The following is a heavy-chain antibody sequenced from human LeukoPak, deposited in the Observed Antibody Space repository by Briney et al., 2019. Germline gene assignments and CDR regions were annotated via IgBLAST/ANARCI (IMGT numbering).Heavy chain of an antibody. CDR3: ATSLEMATIREDDAFDI. V-gene: IGHV1-2*02. Sequence: ASVKVSCKASGYTFTGYYMHWVRQAPGQGLEWMGWINHNSGGTNYAQKFQGRVTMTRDTSISTAYMELSRLRSDDTAVYYCATSLEMATIREDDAFDIWGQGTMVTVSS. D-gene: IGHD5-24*01. CDR1: GYTFTGYY. CDR2: INHNSGGT. J-gene: IGHJ3*02.